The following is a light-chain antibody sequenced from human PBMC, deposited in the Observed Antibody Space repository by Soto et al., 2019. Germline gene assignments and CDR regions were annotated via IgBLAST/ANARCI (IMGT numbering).Light chain of an antibody. Sequence: ISIFNTRTSSDVGGYNYVSWYQHHPGKAPKLMIYDVSNRPSGVSNRFSGSNSGNTASLTISGLQAEDEADYYCSSYTSSSTPLVFGTGTKVTVL. J-gene: IGLJ1*01. CDR3: SSYTSSSTPLV. CDR1: SSDVGGYNY. CDR2: DVS. V-gene: IGLV2-14*03.